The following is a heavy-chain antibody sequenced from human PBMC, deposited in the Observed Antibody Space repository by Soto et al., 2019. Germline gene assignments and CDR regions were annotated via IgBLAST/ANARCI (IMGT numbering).Heavy chain of an antibody. CDR1: GFTFSSYA. CDR3: AKGERWGELLFGPFDY. D-gene: IGHD3-16*02. J-gene: IGHJ4*02. CDR2: ISGSGGST. V-gene: IGHV3-23*01. Sequence: GGSLRLSCAASGFTFSSYAMSWVRQAPGKGLEWVSAISGSGGSTYYADSVKGRFTISRDNSKNTLYLQMNSLRAEDTAVYYCAKGERWGELLFGPFDYWGQGTLVTVSS.